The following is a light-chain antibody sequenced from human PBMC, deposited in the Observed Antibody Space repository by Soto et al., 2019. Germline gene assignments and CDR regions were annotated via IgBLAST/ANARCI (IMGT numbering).Light chain of an antibody. V-gene: IGLV4-60*02. CDR1: SGHSSYI. CDR3: ETWDSNTRV. CDR2: LEGSGSY. Sequence: QPVLTQSSSASASLGSSVKLTCTLSSGHSSYIIAWHQQQPGKAPRYSMKLEGSGSYNKGSGVPDRFSGSSSGADRYLTISNLQFEDEADYYCETWDSNTRVFGTGTKLTVL. J-gene: IGLJ1*01.